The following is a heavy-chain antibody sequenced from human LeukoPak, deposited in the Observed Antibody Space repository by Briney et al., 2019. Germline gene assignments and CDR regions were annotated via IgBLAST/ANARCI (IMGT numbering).Heavy chain of an antibody. V-gene: IGHV3-66*01. CDR2: IYSGGNT. CDR1: GFTVSSNY. Sequence: GGSLRLSCAASGFTVSSNYMSWVRQAPGKGLEWVSIIYSGGNTYYADSVKGRFTISRDNSKNTLYLQMNSLRAEDTAVYYCTREVRAYYYYMDVWGKGTTVTISS. J-gene: IGHJ6*03. CDR3: TREVRAYYYYMDV. D-gene: IGHD3-10*01.